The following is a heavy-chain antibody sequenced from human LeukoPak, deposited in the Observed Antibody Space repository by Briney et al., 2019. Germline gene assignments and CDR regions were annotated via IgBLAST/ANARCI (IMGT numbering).Heavy chain of an antibody. CDR2: ISSSSSTI. V-gene: IGHV3-48*01. Sequence: PGGSLRLSCAASGFTFSSYSMNWVRQAPGKGLEWVSYISSSSSTIYYADSVKGRFTISRDNAKNSLYLQMNSLRAEDTAVYYCARRPVMGYYGSGSPWRPWGQGTLVTVSS. CDR1: GFTFSSYS. CDR3: ARRPVMGYYGSGSPWRP. D-gene: IGHD3-10*01. J-gene: IGHJ5*02.